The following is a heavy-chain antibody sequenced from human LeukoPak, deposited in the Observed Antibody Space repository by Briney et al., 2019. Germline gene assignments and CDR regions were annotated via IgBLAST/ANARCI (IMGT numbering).Heavy chain of an antibody. D-gene: IGHD6-13*01. CDR2: INPSGGST. J-gene: IGHJ4*02. CDR1: GYTFTGYY. CDR3: ARGDTGIAAAVTFDY. Sequence: EASVKVSCKASGYTFTGYYMHWVRQAPGQGLEWMGIINPSGGSTSYAQKFQGRVTMTRDTSTSTVYMELSSLRSEDTAVYYCARGDTGIAAAVTFDYWGQGTLVTVSS. V-gene: IGHV1-46*01.